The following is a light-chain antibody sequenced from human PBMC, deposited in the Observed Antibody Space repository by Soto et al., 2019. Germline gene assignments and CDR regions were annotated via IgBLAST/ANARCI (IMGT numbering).Light chain of an antibody. J-gene: IGKJ5*01. Sequence: DVVMTQSPLSLSVTLGQPASISCRSSQGLVYSEGYSFLIWLDQRPGQSPRRLIYKVSNRDSGVPDRFSGSGSGNDFTLKISRVEAEDVGVYYCMQNTHWPPSIGQGTRLEI. CDR2: KVS. CDR1: QGLVYSEGYSF. V-gene: IGKV2-30*01. CDR3: MQNTHWPPS.